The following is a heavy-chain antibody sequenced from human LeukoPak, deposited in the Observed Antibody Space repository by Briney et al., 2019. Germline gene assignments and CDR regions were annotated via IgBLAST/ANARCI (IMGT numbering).Heavy chain of an antibody. D-gene: IGHD3-9*01. V-gene: IGHV4-59*08. CDR2: IYYSGST. CDR3: ARRADYDILTGYYGGFDY. Sequence: SETLSLTCTVSGGSISSYYWSWIRQPPGKGLEWIGYIYYSGSTNYNPSLKSRVTISVDTSKDQFSLKLSSVTAADTAVYYCARRADYDILTGYYGGFDYWGQGTLVTVSS. CDR1: GGSISSYY. J-gene: IGHJ4*02.